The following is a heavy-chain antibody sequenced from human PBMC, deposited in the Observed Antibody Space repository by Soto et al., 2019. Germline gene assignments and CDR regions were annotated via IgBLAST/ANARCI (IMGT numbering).Heavy chain of an antibody. CDR3: ARRCISVSCANNWFES. Sequence: QLQLQESGPGLVKPSETLSLTCTVSGGSISSSNYYWGWIRQPPGKGLEWIGGIHYSGTTYYNPSLKSQVTISVDTSKNQFSLKLSSVTAADTAVYYCARRCISVSCANNWFESWGQGTLVTVSS. D-gene: IGHD2-2*01. V-gene: IGHV4-39*01. CDR1: GGSISSSNYY. J-gene: IGHJ5*01. CDR2: IHYSGTT.